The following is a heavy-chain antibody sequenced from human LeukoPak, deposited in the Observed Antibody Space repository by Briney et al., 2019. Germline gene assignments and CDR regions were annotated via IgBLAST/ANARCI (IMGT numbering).Heavy chain of an antibody. J-gene: IGHJ6*02. Sequence: PGRSLRLSCVASGFTFSSYAMHWVRQAPGKGLEWVSYISSSGSTLYYADSVKGRFTISRDNAKNSLYLQMNSLRAEDTAVYYCAREPPPSSSWYTYYYYYGMDVWGQGTTVTVSS. CDR1: GFTFSSYA. D-gene: IGHD6-13*01. CDR3: AREPPPSSSWYTYYYYYGMDV. CDR2: ISSSGSTL. V-gene: IGHV3-48*03.